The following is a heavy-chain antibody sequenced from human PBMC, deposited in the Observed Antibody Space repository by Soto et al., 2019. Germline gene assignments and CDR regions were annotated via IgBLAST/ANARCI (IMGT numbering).Heavy chain of an antibody. V-gene: IGHV4-59*01. Sequence: SETLSLTCTVSGGSISSYYWSWIRQPPGKGLEWIGYMYNTGSTIYNPSLKSRVTISVDASKNQFSLKLNSVTAADTAVYYCARDLWGYCGTDCYPLDVWGQGTTVTVSS. CDR2: MYNTGST. CDR3: ARDLWGYCGTDCYPLDV. D-gene: IGHD2-21*02. J-gene: IGHJ6*02. CDR1: GGSISSYY.